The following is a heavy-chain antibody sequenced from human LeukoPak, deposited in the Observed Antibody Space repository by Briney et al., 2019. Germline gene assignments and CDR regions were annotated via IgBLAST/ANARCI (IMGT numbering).Heavy chain of an antibody. V-gene: IGHV4-30-2*01. D-gene: IGHD6-13*01. CDR1: GGSISSGGYS. Sequence: SETLSLTCAVSGGSISSGGYSWSWIRQPPGKGLEWIGYIYHSGSTYYNPSLKSRVTMSVDTSKNQFSLKLSSVTAADTAVYYCARDGSRIAAAGTRGYYFDYWGQGTLVTVSS. J-gene: IGHJ4*02. CDR3: ARDGSRIAAAGTRGYYFDY. CDR2: IYHSGST.